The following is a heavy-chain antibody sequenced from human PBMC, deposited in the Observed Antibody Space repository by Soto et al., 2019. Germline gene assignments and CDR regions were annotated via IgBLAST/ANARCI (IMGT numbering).Heavy chain of an antibody. CDR3: VPHLWFGELYY. CDR1: GFTFSSYA. Sequence: EVQLLESGGDLVQPGGSLRLSCAASGFTFSSYAMSWVRQAPGKGLEWVSVISGSGGSTYYADSVKGRFTISRDNSKNTLYLQMNSLRAEDTAVYYCVPHLWFGELYYWGQGTLVTVSS. V-gene: IGHV3-23*01. CDR2: ISGSGGST. D-gene: IGHD3-10*01. J-gene: IGHJ4*02.